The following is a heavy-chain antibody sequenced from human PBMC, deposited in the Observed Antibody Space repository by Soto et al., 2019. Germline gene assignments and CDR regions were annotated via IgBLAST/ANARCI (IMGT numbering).Heavy chain of an antibody. V-gene: IGHV3-30*18. D-gene: IGHD3-22*01. Sequence: ESGGGVVQPGRSLRLSCAASGFTFSSYGMHWVRQAPGKGLEWVAVISYDGSNKYYADSVKGRFTISRDNSKNTLYLQMNSLRAEDTAVYYCAKCDRVYSSGYCPVDYWGQGTLVTVSS. CDR2: ISYDGSNK. CDR1: GFTFSSYG. CDR3: AKCDRVYSSGYCPVDY. J-gene: IGHJ4*02.